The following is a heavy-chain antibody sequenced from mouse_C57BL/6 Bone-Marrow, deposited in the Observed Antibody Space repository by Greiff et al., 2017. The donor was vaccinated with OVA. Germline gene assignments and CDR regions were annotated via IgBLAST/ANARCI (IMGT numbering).Heavy chain of an antibody. CDR2: INSDGGST. J-gene: IGHJ1*03. Sequence: EVKVVESGGGLVQPGESLKLSCESNEYEFPSHDMSWVRKTPEKRLELVAAINSDGGSTYYPDTMERRFIISRDNTKKTLYLQMRSLRSEDTALYYCARRSYGSSPHWYFDVWGTGTTVTVSS. V-gene: IGHV5-2*01. CDR1: EYEFPSHD. D-gene: IGHD1-1*01. CDR3: ARRSYGSSPHWYFDV.